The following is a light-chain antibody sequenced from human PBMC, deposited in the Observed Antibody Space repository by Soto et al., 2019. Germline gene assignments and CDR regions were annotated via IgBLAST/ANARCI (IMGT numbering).Light chain of an antibody. Sequence: EIVLTQSPGTLSLSPGERATLSCRASQSVSSSFFSWYQQKPGQAPRLLIYGTSSRATGIPDRFSGSGSGTDFTLTISRLEPEDFAVYYCQKYGSSPLTFGPGTKVDIK. V-gene: IGKV3-20*01. CDR1: QSVSSSF. J-gene: IGKJ3*01. CDR2: GTS. CDR3: QKYGSSPLT.